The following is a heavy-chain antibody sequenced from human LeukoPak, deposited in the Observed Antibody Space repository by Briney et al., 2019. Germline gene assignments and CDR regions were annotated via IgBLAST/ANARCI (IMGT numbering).Heavy chain of an antibody. V-gene: IGHV3-21*01. CDR3: ARYVHSNFAFDI. D-gene: IGHD4-11*01. J-gene: IGHJ3*02. Sequence: GGSLRLSCAASGFTFSSYSMNWVRQAPGKGLEWVSSISSSSSYIYYADSVKGRFTISRDNAKNSLYLQMNSLRAEDTAVYYCARYVHSNFAFDIWSQGTMVNVAS. CDR2: ISSSSSYI. CDR1: GFTFSSYS.